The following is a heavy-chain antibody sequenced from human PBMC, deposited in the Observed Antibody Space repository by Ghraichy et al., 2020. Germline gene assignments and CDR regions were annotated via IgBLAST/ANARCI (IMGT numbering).Heavy chain of an antibody. CDR2: IKQDGSEK. D-gene: IGHD2-2*02. V-gene: IGHV3-7*01. Sequence: GGSLRLSCAASGFTFSSYWMSWVRQAPGKGLEWVANIKQDGSEKYYVDSVKGRFTISRDNAKNSLYLQMNSLRAEDTAVYYCARRDCSSTSCYIGTYYYYGMDVWGQGTTVTVSS. J-gene: IGHJ6*02. CDR3: ARRDCSSTSCYIGTYYYYGMDV. CDR1: GFTFSSYW.